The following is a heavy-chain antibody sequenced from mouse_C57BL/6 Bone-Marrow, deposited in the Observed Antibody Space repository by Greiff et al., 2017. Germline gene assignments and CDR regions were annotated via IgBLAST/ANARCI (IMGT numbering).Heavy chain of an antibody. J-gene: IGHJ2*01. V-gene: IGHV1-55*01. CDR1: GYTFTSYW. CDR3: ARCFDY. CDR2: IYPGSGST. Sequence: QVQLQQPGAELVKPGASVKMSCKASGYTFTSYWITWVKQRPGQGLEWIGDIYPGSGSTNYNEKFKSKATLTGDTSSSTAYMQLSSLTSEDAAVYYCARCFDYWGQGNTLTVSS.